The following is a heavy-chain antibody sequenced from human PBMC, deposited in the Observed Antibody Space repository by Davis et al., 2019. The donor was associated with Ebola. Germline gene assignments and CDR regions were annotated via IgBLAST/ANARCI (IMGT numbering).Heavy chain of an antibody. D-gene: IGHD2-15*01. J-gene: IGHJ6*02. CDR1: GFTFSSYS. CDR3: ARDSRVYCSGGSCYGRYEFGLASGGMDV. Sequence: GESLKISCAASGFTFSSYSMNWVRQAPGKGLEWVSSISSSSSYIYYADSVKGRFTISRDNAKNSLYLQMNSLRAEDTAVYYCARDSRVYCSGGSCYGRYEFGLASGGMDVWGQGTTVTVSS. CDR2: ISSSSSYI. V-gene: IGHV3-21*01.